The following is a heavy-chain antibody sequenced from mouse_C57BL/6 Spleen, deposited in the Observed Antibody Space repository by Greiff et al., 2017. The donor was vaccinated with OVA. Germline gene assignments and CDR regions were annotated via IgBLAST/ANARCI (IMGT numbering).Heavy chain of an antibody. CDR3: ARSKATWAMDY. D-gene: IGHD3-2*02. CDR2: INPNNGGT. CDR1: GYTFTDYY. V-gene: IGHV1-26*01. Sequence: VQLQQSGPELVKPGASVKISCKASGYTFTDYYMNWVKQSHGKSLEWIGDINPNNGGTSYNQKFKGKATLTVDKSSSTAYMELRSLTSEDSAVYYCARSKATWAMDYWGQGTSVTVSS. J-gene: IGHJ4*01.